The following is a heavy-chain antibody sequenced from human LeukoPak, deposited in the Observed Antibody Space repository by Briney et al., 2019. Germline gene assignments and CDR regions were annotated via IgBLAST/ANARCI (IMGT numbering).Heavy chain of an antibody. CDR3: AREDYYGSGSFSNWLDP. V-gene: IGHV1-8*01. D-gene: IGHD3-10*01. J-gene: IGHJ5*02. CDR2: MNPNSGNT. Sequence: ASVKVSCKASGYTFTSYDINWVRQATGQGLEWMGWMNPNSGNTGYAQKFQGRVTMTRNTSITTAYMELRSLKSDDTAVYYCAREDYYGSGSFSNWLDPWGQGTLVTVSS. CDR1: GYTFTSYD.